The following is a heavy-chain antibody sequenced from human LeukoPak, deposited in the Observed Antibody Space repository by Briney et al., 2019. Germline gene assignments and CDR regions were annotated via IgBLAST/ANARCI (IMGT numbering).Heavy chain of an antibody. J-gene: IGHJ4*02. CDR3: ARWVTL. V-gene: IGHV3-30*04. Sequence: GRSLRLSCAASGFTFSSYAMHWVRQAPGKGLEWVAVISYDGSNKYYADSVKGRFTISRDNSKNTLYLQMNSLRAEDTAVYNYARWVTLWGQGTLVTASS. CDR1: GFTFSSYA. CDR2: ISYDGSNK. D-gene: IGHD2-21*02.